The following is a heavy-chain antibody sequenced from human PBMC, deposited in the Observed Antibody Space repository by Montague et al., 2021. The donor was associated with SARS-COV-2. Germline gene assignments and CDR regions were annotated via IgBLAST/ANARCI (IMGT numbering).Heavy chain of an antibody. CDR2: IYFSGST. CDR3: ARHGRFSVIVNTPRGAFDI. Sequence: SETLSLTCTVSGVSISSYYWSWIRQPPGKGLEWIGCIYFSGSTNYNPSLKSRVTISVDTSKNQFSLKLSSVTAADTAVYYCARHGRFSVIVNTPRGAFDIWGQGTTGTVSS. J-gene: IGHJ3*02. CDR1: GVSISSYY. V-gene: IGHV4-59*08. D-gene: IGHD3-22*01.